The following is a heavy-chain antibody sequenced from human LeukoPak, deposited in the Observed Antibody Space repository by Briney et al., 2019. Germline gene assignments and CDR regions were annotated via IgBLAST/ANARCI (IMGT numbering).Heavy chain of an antibody. Sequence: PSETLSLTCAVYGGSFSGYYWSWIRQPPGKGLEWIGEINHSGSTNYNPSLRSRVTISVDTSKNQFSLKLSSVTAADTAMYYCARGLRLLPPRFDIWGQGTMVTVSS. V-gene: IGHV4-34*01. D-gene: IGHD2-15*01. CDR2: INHSGST. CDR1: GGSFSGYY. J-gene: IGHJ3*02. CDR3: ARGLRLLPPRFDI.